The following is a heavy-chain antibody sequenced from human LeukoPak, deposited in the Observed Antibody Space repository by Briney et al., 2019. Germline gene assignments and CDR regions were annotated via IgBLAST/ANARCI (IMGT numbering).Heavy chain of an antibody. CDR3: AKDRIPDGFYSLDH. CDR2: IFGSGAGI. J-gene: IGHJ4*02. Sequence: GGSLRLSCTASGFAFSTYAMNWVRQAPGKGLEWVSVIFGSGAGINYADSVKGRFTISRDNSKNTLYLQMDTLRAEDTAIYYCAKDRIPDGFYSLDHWGQGALVTVSS. V-gene: IGHV3-23*01. D-gene: IGHD3-3*01. CDR1: GFAFSTYA.